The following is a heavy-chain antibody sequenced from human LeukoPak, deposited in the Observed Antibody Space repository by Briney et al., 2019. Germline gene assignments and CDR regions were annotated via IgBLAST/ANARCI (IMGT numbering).Heavy chain of an antibody. J-gene: IGHJ4*02. V-gene: IGHV3-23*01. D-gene: IGHD3-10*01. CDR2: IRSSGGVT. CDR1: GFTFSSFG. Sequence: PGGSLRLSCAASGFTFSSFGMNWVRQAPGKGLEWVAGIRSSGGVTYYADFVKGRFTISRDNSKNTLYLQMNSLRAEDTAVYYCAKAVYYGLGSYQVDYWGQGTLVTVSS. CDR3: AKAVYYGLGSYQVDY.